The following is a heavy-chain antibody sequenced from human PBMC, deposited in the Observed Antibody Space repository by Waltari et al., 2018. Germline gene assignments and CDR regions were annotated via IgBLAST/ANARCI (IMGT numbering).Heavy chain of an antibody. Sequence: QLQLQESGPGLVKPSETLSLTCTVSGGSISSSSYYWGWIRQPPGKGLEWIGSIYYSGSTYYNPSLKSRVTISVDTSKNQFSLKLSSVTAADTAVYYCAVGSGSYYKALDYWGQGTLVTVSS. J-gene: IGHJ4*02. CDR2: IYYSGST. CDR3: AVGSGSYYKALDY. D-gene: IGHD3-10*01. CDR1: GGSISSSSYY. V-gene: IGHV4-39*07.